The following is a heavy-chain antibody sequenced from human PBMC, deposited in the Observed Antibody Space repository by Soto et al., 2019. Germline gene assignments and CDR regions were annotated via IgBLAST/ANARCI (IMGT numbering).Heavy chain of an antibody. V-gene: IGHV4-4*02. J-gene: IGHJ4*02. CDR2: TSHDGVT. Sequence: SETLSLTCAVSSGSIDNVYWWSWVRQSPGKGLEWIGETSHDGVTTYNPSLEGRVTISVDRSKNQFSLKLSSVTAADTAVYYCAAGGGLPRYYWGQGTLVTVSS. CDR3: AAGGGLPRYY. D-gene: IGHD5-12*01. CDR1: SGSIDNVYW.